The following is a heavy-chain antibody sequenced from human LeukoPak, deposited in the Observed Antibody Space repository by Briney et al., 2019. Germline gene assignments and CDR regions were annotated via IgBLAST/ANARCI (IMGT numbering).Heavy chain of an antibody. CDR2: INSDGSST. V-gene: IGHV3-74*01. J-gene: IGHJ4*02. CDR3: ARERDYYYDSSGGFDY. Sequence: PGGSLRLSCAASGFTFSSYWMHWVRQAPWKGLVWVSRINSDGSSTSYADSVKGRFTISRNNAKNTLYLQMNSLRAEDTAVYYCARERDYYYDSSGGFDYWGQGTLVTVSS. D-gene: IGHD3-22*01. CDR1: GFTFSSYW.